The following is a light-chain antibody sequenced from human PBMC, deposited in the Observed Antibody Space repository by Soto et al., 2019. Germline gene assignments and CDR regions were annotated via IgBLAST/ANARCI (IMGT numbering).Light chain of an antibody. CDR1: QSIYSW. CDR3: QHYHSSPWT. V-gene: IGKV1-5*03. J-gene: IGKJ1*01. Sequence: DRFTITCRASQSIYSWLAWYQQKPGQPPNLLIYMASDLQTGVPSRFSGSGSGTEFTLTISSLQPDDSATYYCQHYHSSPWTFGQGTKVDIK. CDR2: MAS.